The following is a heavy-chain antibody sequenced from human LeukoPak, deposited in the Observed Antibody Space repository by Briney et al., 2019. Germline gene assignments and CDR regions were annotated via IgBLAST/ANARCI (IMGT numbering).Heavy chain of an antibody. J-gene: IGHJ6*02. CDR1: GGAITNYY. CDR2: INHSGST. V-gene: IGHV4-34*01. CDR3: ARGPVVVAATPYYYYGMDV. D-gene: IGHD2-15*01. Sequence: PSETLSLTCGVSGGAITNYYWNWIRQPPGKGLEWIGEINHSGSTDYNPSLKSRVTISVDTSKNQFSLKLSSVTAADTAVYYCARGPVVVAATPYYYYGMDVWGQGTTVTVSS.